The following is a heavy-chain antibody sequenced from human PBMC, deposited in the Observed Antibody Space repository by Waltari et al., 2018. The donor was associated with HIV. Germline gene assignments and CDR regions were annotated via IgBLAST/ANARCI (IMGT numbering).Heavy chain of an antibody. J-gene: IGHJ6*02. V-gene: IGHV3-30-3*01. Sequence: QEQLGESGGDVVQPGKSLRLSCAVSGFTFSTYRIHWVRQAPGKGLEWVAVISYDGHNKSYADSVKGRFTIFRDNSKNTLFLQMSSLRPDDTAIYYCARDARRGLSSPYYYFGLDVWGQGTTVTVSS. CDR3: ARDARRGLSSPYYYFGLDV. CDR1: GFTFSTYR. CDR2: ISYDGHNK. D-gene: IGHD2-2*01.